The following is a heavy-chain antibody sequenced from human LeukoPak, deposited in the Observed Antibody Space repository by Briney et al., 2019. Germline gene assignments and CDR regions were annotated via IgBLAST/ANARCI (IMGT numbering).Heavy chain of an antibody. J-gene: IGHJ3*02. CDR1: GFSFSDYV. CDR3: TKGRRSGYLDAFDI. CDR2: MSGSGDTT. Sequence: GGSLSLSCAASGFSFSDYVMTWVRQAPGKGLEWVSSMSGSGDTTFYADSVKGRFTMSRDNSKKMLFLQMNRLRDEDTAVYYCTKGRRSGYLDAFDIWGRGTLVTVSS. D-gene: IGHD3-22*01. V-gene: IGHV3-23*01.